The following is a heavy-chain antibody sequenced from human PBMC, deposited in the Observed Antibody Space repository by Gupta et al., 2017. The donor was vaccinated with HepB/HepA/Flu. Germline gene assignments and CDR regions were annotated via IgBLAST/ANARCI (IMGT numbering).Heavy chain of an antibody. V-gene: IGHV1-18*01. CDR3: ARDRLGYCTSSSCQAFDI. J-gene: IGHJ3*02. CDR2: ISANNGNT. D-gene: IGHD2-2*01. Sequence: QVQLVQSGTDVKKPGASVKVSCQASGYTFINYAINWVRQAPGQGLEWMGWISANNGNTHYAQKFQGRLTMTTDTSTSTAYMELRNLRSDDTAVYYCARDRLGYCTSSSCQAFDIWGQGTMVTVSS. CDR1: GYTFINYA.